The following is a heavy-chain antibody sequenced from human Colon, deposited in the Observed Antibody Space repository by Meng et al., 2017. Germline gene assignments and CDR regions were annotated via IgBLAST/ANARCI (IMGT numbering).Heavy chain of an antibody. CDR1: GFTFSSHV. J-gene: IGHJ4*02. CDR3: ATRGFSDYDKSYYFDY. CDR2: ISYDGSNQ. D-gene: IGHD5-12*01. V-gene: IGHV3-30*03. Sequence: LKISCAASGFTFSSHVMHWVRQAPGKGLDWVALISYDGSNQYYADSVQGRFTISRDNSKNTLYLQMNSLRGEDTAVYYCATRGFSDYDKSYYFDYWGQGTLVTVSS.